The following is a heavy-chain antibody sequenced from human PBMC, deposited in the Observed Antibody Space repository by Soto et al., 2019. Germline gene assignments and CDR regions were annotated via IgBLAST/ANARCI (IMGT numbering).Heavy chain of an antibody. V-gene: IGHV1-69*06. CDR3: ARGDDFDYYYGVDV. CDR2: LVPMFGTS. D-gene: IGHD3-16*01. CDR1: GGTFSNHA. Sequence: QVQLVQSGAEVKKPGSSVKVSCKASGGTFSNHAISWVRQAPGQGLEWMGGLVPMFGTSNYAQKFQGRVTTTADKSSNTAYIELSSLTSEDTAVYYCARGDDFDYYYGVDVWGQGTTVTVSS. J-gene: IGHJ6*02.